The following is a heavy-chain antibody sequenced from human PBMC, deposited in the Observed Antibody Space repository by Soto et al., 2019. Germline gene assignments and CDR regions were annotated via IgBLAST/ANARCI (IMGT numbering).Heavy chain of an antibody. Sequence: QVQLVQSGAEVKKPGSSVKVSCKASGGTFSSHIISWVRQAPGQGLEWMGRIIPILGVANYAQKFQGRVTINADKSTNTAYMELTSLRSEDTAVFYCARVPIPLFYGMDVWGQGTTVTVSS. CDR1: GGTFSSHI. J-gene: IGHJ6*02. CDR2: IIPILGVA. CDR3: ARVPIPLFYGMDV. D-gene: IGHD2-2*02. V-gene: IGHV1-69*02.